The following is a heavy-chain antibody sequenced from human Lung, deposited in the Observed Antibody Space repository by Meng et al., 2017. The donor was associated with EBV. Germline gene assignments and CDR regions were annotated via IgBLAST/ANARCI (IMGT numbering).Heavy chain of an antibody. CDR3: AVRDAFGCGGGK. D-gene: IGHD2-21*01. J-gene: IGHJ4*02. Sequence: EVRLVESGGXLVKPGGSLTLPCGASGFTFSSYSMNWVRQAPGKGLEWVSSISVTGSHIHYADSVRGRFTVSRDNARNSLYLQMNSLRADDTAVYYCAVRDAFGCGGGKGGQGALGTVSS. CDR1: GFTFSSYS. CDR2: ISVTGSHI. V-gene: IGHV3-21*01.